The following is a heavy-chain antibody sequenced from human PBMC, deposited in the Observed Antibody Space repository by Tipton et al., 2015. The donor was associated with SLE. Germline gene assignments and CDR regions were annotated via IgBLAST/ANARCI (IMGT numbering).Heavy chain of an antibody. CDR3: ARGRSWFDP. J-gene: IGHJ5*02. Sequence: GETNHSGSTNYNPSLKSRVTISVDTSKNQFSLKLSSVTAADTAVYYCARGRSWFDPWGQGTLVTVSS. CDR2: TNHSGST. V-gene: IGHV4-34*01.